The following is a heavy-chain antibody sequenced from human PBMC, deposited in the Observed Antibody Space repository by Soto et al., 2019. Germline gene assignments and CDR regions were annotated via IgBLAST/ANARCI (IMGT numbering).Heavy chain of an antibody. V-gene: IGHV4-59*01. CDR2: IYYSGST. Sequence: QVQLQESGPGLVKPSETLSLTCTVSGGSISSYYWSWIRQPPGKGLEWIGYIYYSGSTNYNPSLSSRVTISVATSKNQCSLKLSSVTAADPAVYYCARTTVTTFTPSYYYYMDVWGKGTTVTVSS. CDR1: GGSISSYY. J-gene: IGHJ6*03. D-gene: IGHD4-17*01. CDR3: ARTTVTTFTPSYYYYMDV.